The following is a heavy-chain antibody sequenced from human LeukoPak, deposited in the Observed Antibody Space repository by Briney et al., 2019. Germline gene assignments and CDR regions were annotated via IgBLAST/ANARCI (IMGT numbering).Heavy chain of an antibody. CDR2: IKEDGSEE. V-gene: IGHV3-7*05. J-gene: IGHJ6*02. D-gene: IGHD6-13*01. CDR3: ARDPYSMTWSYGMDV. Sequence: GGSLRLSCAASGFTFSTYWMSWVRQARGRGLEWVANIKEDGSEEVYVDSVRGRFTISRDNAKNSLFLQIHTLRAEDAGVYYCARDPYSMTWSYGMDVWGQGTTVTVSS. CDR1: GFTFSTYW.